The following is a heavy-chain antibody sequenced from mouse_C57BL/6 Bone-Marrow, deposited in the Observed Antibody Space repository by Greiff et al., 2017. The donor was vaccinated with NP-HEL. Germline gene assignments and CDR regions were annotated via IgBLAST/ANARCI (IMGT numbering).Heavy chain of an antibody. J-gene: IGHJ1*03. D-gene: IGHD2-4*01. V-gene: IGHV1-53*01. CDR2: INPSNGGT. CDR1: GYTFTSYW. CDR3: ARTMITSWYFDV. Sequence: VQLQQPGTELVKPGASVKLSCKASGYTFTSYWMHWVKQRPGQGLEWIGNINPSNGGTNYNEKFKSKATLTVDKSSSTAYMQLSSLTSEDSAVYYGARTMITSWYFDVWGTGTTVTVSS.